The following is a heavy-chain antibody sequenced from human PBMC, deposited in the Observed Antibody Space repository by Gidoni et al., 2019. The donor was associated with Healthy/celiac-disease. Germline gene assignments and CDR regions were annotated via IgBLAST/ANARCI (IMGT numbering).Heavy chain of an antibody. CDR2: ISGSGGST. D-gene: IGHD6-13*01. CDR3: AKDSAAATVDY. Sequence: VQLLVSGGGLVQPGGFLKFSCAASGFPFSSYAMSWVRQAPGKGLEWGSAISGSGGSTYYADSVKGRFTISRDNSKNTLYLQMNSLRAEDTAVYYCAKDSAAATVDYWGQGTLVTVSS. J-gene: IGHJ4*02. CDR1: GFPFSSYA. V-gene: IGHV3-23*01.